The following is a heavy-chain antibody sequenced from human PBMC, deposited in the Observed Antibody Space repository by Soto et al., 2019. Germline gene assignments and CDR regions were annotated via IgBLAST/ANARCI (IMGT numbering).Heavy chain of an antibody. CDR1: DFILSDAW. CDR3: ASYRDSSGLRRYDY. J-gene: IGHJ4*02. Sequence: EVQLEESGGGLIKPGESLTLSCAASDFILSDAWMKWVRQAPGKGLEWVGRIKSKAHGGTTDYAAPLKGRFTILRDDSKNTLYLQMNSLKTEDTAMSYCASYRDSSGLRRYDYWGQGALVTVSS. V-gene: IGHV3-15*07. D-gene: IGHD3-22*01. CDR2: IKSKAHGGTT.